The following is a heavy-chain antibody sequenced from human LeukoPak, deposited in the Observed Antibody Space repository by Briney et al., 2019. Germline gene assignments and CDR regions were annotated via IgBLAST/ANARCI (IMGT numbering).Heavy chain of an antibody. D-gene: IGHD3-3*01. CDR3: ARSDFWSGRNWFDP. CDR1: GGSISSGDYY. J-gene: IGHJ5*02. V-gene: IGHV4-30-4*08. Sequence: PSGTLSLTCTVSGGSISSGDYYWSWIRQPPGKGLEWIGYIYYSGSTYYNPSLKSRVTISVDTSKNQFSLKLSSVTAADTAVYYCARSDFWSGRNWFDPWGQGTLVTVSS. CDR2: IYYSGST.